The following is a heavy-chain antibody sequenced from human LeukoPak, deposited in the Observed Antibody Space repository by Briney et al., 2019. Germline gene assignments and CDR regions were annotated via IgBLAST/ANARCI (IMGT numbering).Heavy chain of an antibody. J-gene: IGHJ4*02. D-gene: IGHD6-19*01. CDR1: GFTFSSYG. Sequence: GGSLRLSCAASGFTFSSYGMHWVRQAPGKGLEWVAFIRHDESVRYYADSVKGRFTISRGNSKNTLSLQMNSLRPEDTAVYYCAKGPSQGATWLGDYWGQGILVTVSS. CDR3: AKGPSQGATWLGDY. V-gene: IGHV3-30*02. CDR2: IRHDESVR.